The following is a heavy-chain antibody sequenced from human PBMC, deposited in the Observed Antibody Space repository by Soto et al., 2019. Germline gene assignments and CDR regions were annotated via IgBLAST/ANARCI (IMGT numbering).Heavy chain of an antibody. Sequence: EVQLLESGGGLVQPGGSLRLSCAASGFTFSSYAMSWVRLAPGKGLEWFSSIGGSGGTYYGDSVKGRFTISRDDSKNMLYLPLNSLRAEDTAMYFCAKGQGWSYYYDSWGQGPLVTVSS. J-gene: IGHJ4*02. V-gene: IGHV3-23*01. D-gene: IGHD2-15*01. CDR1: GFTFSSYA. CDR3: AKGQGWSYYYDS. CDR2: IGGSGGT.